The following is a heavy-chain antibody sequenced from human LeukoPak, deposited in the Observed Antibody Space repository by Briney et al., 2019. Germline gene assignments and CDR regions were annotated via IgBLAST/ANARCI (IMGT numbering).Heavy chain of an antibody. J-gene: IGHJ3*02. V-gene: IGHV4-59*08. Sequence: PSETLSLTCTVSGDSISSYYWSWIRQPPGKGLEWIGYIYYSGSTDSNPSLRSRVTISLDTSKNQLSLKVNSVTAADTAVYYCARHGWLDAFDIWGRGTMVTVSS. CDR3: ARHGWLDAFDI. CDR1: GDSISSYY. D-gene: IGHD5-24*01. CDR2: IYYSGST.